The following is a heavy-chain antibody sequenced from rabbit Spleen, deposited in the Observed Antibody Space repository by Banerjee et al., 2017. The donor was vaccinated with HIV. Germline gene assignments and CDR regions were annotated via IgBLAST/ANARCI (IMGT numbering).Heavy chain of an antibody. D-gene: IGHD8-1*01. V-gene: IGHV1S40*01. J-gene: IGHJ4*01. CDR2: IAGTSSGFT. CDR1: GFSFSSSDY. CDR3: ARDGAGGSYFAL. Sequence: QSLEESGGDLVKPGASLTLTCKASGFSFSSSDYMCWVRQAPGKGLEWIACIAGTSSGFTYSATWAKGRFTCSKTSSTTVTLQVTSLTVADTATYFCARDGAGGSYFALWGQGTLVTVS.